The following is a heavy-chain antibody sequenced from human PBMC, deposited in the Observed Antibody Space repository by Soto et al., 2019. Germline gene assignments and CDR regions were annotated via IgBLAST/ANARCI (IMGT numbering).Heavy chain of an antibody. V-gene: IGHV3-21*01. D-gene: IGHD3-16*01. CDR3: ARPVWGTAGTAGTFAY. CDR1: GFSFSSYS. CDR2: ISRSPTYI. J-gene: IGHJ4*02. Sequence: EVQLVESGGGLVKPGGSLRLSCTASGFSFSSYSMNWVRQAPGKGLEWVASISRSPTYIDYADSVKGRFTISRDNAENSLYLQMNSLRADDSAVYYCARPVWGTAGTAGTFAYWGKGTLVTVS.